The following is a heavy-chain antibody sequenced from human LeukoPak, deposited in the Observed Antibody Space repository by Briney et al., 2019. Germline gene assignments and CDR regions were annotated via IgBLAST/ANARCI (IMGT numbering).Heavy chain of an antibody. J-gene: IGHJ4*02. V-gene: IGHV3-23*01. CDR1: GFTFSSYA. CDR2: IRGSGDST. D-gene: IGHD1-7*01. Sequence: GGSLRLSCAASGFTFSSYAMTWVRQAPGKGLEWVSSIRGSGDSTYYADSVKGRFTHSRDNSKNTLYLQMNSLRAEDTAVYYWAKGAGTSKIGSFGYWGQGTLVTVSS. CDR3: AKGAGTSKIGSFGY.